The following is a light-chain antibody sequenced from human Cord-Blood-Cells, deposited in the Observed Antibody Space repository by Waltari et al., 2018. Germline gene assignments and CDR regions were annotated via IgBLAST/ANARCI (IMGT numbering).Light chain of an antibody. J-gene: IGLJ3*02. CDR3: SSYAGSNKV. Sequence: QSALTQPPSASGSPGQSVTISCTGTSSDVGGYNYVSWYQQHPGKAPKRMIYEVSKRPSGVPDRFSGSKSGNTASLTVSGLQAEDEADYYCSSYAGSNKVFGGGTKLTVI. CDR1: SSDVGGYNY. V-gene: IGLV2-8*01. CDR2: EVS.